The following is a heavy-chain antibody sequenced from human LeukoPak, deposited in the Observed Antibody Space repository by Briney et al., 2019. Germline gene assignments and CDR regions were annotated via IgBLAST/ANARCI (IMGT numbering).Heavy chain of an antibody. V-gene: IGHV1-18*01. CDR1: GYTFTSYG. Sequence: GASVKVSCKASGYTFTSYGISWVRQAPGQGLEWMGWISAYNGNTNYAQKLQGRVTMTADESTSTAYMELSSLRSEDTAVYYCARALGYCSGGSCYSSPNGYFDYWGQGTLVTVSS. CDR2: ISAYNGNT. J-gene: IGHJ4*02. CDR3: ARALGYCSGGSCYSSPNGYFDY. D-gene: IGHD2-15*01.